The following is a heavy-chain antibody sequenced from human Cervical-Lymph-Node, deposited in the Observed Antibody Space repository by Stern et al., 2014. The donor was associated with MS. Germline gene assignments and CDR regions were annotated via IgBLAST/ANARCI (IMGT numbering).Heavy chain of an antibody. Sequence: QMQLVQSGAEVKKPGSSVKVSCKASGGTFSSYAISWVRQAPGQGLEWMGGIIPIFGPANYAQKFQGRVTITADESTSTAYMELSSLRSEDTAVYYCARGPRYCSSTSCYARWFDPWGQGTLVTVSS. CDR3: ARGPRYCSSTSCYARWFDP. V-gene: IGHV1-69*01. J-gene: IGHJ5*02. CDR2: IIPIFGPA. CDR1: GGTFSSYA. D-gene: IGHD2-2*01.